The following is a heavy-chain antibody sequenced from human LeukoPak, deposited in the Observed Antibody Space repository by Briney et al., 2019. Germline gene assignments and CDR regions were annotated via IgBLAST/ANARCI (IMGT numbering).Heavy chain of an antibody. D-gene: IGHD6-19*01. CDR1: GITFSSAW. V-gene: IGHV3-15*01. CDR2: IYRSSNGETT. Sequence: GGSLRLSCAASGITFSSAWMTWVRQAPGKGLEWVGRIYRSSNGETTDYGAPVKGRFTMSRDDSKNTLYLQMNSLKTEDTAVYYCTTYSSGSRPFCGQGTLVTVSS. CDR3: TTYSSGSRPF. J-gene: IGHJ4*02.